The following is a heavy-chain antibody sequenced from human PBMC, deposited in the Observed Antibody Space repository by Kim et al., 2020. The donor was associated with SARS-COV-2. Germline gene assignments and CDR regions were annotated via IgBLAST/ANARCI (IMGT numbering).Heavy chain of an antibody. CDR2: ISSSGSTI. Sequence: GGSLRLSCAASGFTFSSYEMNWVRQAPGKGLEWVSYISSSGSTIYYADSVKGRFTISRDNAKKSLYLQMNSLRAEDTAVYYCARVAGTSFGREAFDIWGQGTMVTVSS. CDR3: ARVAGTSFGREAFDI. V-gene: IGHV3-48*03. J-gene: IGHJ3*02. D-gene: IGHD2-2*01. CDR1: GFTFSSYE.